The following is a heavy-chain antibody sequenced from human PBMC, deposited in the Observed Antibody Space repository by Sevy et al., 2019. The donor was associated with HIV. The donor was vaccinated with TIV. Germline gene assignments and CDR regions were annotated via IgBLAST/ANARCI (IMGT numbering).Heavy chain of an antibody. J-gene: IGHJ6*02. V-gene: IGHV3-23*01. CDR1: GYSISTGYY. CDR3: AKGDRTFYGMDV. D-gene: IGHD3-16*01. CDR2: ISGSGGAT. Sequence: ETLSLTCTVSGYSISTGYYWGWIRQPPGKGLEWVSAISGSGGATYYAESVEGRFTISRDNSRETLYVQMNSLRVEDTAVYYCAKGDRTFYGMDVWGQGTTVTVSS.